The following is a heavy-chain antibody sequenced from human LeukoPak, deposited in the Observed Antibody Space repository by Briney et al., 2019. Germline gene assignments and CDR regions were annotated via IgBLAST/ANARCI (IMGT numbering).Heavy chain of an antibody. D-gene: IGHD3-22*01. Sequence: PSETLSLTCTVSGVSISSYYWSWIRQPPGKGLERIGYIYYSGSTNYNPSLKSRVTISVDTSKNQFSLKLSSVTAADTAVYYCAGLVSYYYDSSGYPDQYYFDYWGQGTLVTVSS. V-gene: IGHV4-59*01. CDR2: IYYSGST. CDR1: GVSISSYY. J-gene: IGHJ4*02. CDR3: AGLVSYYYDSSGYPDQYYFDY.